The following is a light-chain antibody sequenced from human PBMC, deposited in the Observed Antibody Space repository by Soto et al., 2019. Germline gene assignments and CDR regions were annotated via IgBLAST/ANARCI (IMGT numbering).Light chain of an antibody. CDR1: QDISSY. CDR2: DAS. V-gene: IGKV1-9*01. J-gene: IGKJ5*01. Sequence: DIQLTQSPSFLSASVGDRVTITCRASQDISSYLVWYQQKPGKAPELLIYDASNLHSGVPSRFSGSGSGTEFTLTISSLLPEDFATYHCQQLKSFPLTFGQGTRLEIK. CDR3: QQLKSFPLT.